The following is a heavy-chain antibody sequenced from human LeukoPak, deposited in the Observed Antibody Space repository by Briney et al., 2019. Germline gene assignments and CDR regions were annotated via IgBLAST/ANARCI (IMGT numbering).Heavy chain of an antibody. CDR1: GGTFSSYA. Sequence: ASVKVSCKASGGTFSSYAISWLRQAPGQGLEWMGRIIPILGIANYAQKFQGRVTITEDKSTSTAYMELSSLRSEDTAVYYCARDGGSTGQYYYYYYGMDVWGQGTTVTVSS. D-gene: IGHD3-16*01. CDR3: ARDGGSTGQYYYYYYGMDV. V-gene: IGHV1-69*04. CDR2: IIPILGIA. J-gene: IGHJ6*02.